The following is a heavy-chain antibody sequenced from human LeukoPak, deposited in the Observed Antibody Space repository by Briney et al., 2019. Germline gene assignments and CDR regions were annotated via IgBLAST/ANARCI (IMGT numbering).Heavy chain of an antibody. V-gene: IGHV3-48*03. Sequence: AGSLRLSCAASGFTFSSYEMNWVRQAPGKGLEWISYISSSGSTIYYADSVKGRFTIFRDNAKNSLYLQMNSLRAEDTAIYYCARGAATNLWPSDYWGQGTLVTVSS. CDR1: GFTFSSYE. CDR2: ISSSGSTI. J-gene: IGHJ4*02. D-gene: IGHD3-10*01. CDR3: ARGAATNLWPSDY.